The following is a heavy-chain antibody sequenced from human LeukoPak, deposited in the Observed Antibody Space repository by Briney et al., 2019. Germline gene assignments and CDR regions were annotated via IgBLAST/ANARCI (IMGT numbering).Heavy chain of an antibody. CDR3: ARGPTPYYADY. Sequence: PGGSLRLSRAASGFTFDDYGMSWVRQAPGKGLEWVSGINWNGGSTGYADSVKGRFTVSSDNAKNSLYLQMNSLRAEDTALYYCARGPTPYYADYWGQGTLVTVSS. V-gene: IGHV3-20*04. J-gene: IGHJ4*02. CDR2: INWNGGST. D-gene: IGHD3-10*01. CDR1: GFTFDDYG.